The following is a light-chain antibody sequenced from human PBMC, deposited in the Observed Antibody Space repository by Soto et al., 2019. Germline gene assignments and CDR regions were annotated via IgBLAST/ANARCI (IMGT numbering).Light chain of an antibody. CDR3: QQSNKWPYT. V-gene: IGKV3-15*01. Sequence: EIVMTQSPATLSVSPGERATLSCRASQSVSSNLAWYQQKPGQAPRLLFYGASTRATGLPARFSGSGSGTDVTLTISSLQSEDFAVYYCQQSNKWPYTFGQGTKLEIK. CDR1: QSVSSN. J-gene: IGKJ2*01. CDR2: GAS.